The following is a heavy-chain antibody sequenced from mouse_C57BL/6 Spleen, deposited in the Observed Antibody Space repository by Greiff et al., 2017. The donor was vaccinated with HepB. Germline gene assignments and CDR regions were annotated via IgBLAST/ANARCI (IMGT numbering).Heavy chain of an antibody. D-gene: IGHD1-2*01. V-gene: IGHV1-18*01. Sequence: EVQLQQSGPELVKPGASVKIPCKASGYTFTDYNMDWVKQSHGKSLEWIGDINPNNGGTIYNQKFKGKATLTVDNSSSTAYMELRSLTSEDTAVYYCARRVRPYAMDYWGQGTSVTVSS. CDR1: GYTFTDYN. CDR2: INPNNGGT. J-gene: IGHJ4*01. CDR3: ARRVRPYAMDY.